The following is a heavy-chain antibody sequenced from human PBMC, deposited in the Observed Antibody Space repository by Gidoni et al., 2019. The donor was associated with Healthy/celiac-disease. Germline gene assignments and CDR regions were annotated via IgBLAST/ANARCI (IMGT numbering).Heavy chain of an antibody. V-gene: IGHV3-23*01. CDR2: ISGSGGST. D-gene: IGHD6-19*01. J-gene: IGHJ4*02. CDR3: AKAPGIAVAGTRGPFDY. CDR1: GFTFSSYA. Sequence: EVQLLESGGGLVQPGGSLRLSCAASGFTFSSYAMSWVRQAPGKGLEWVSAISGSGGSTYYADSVKGRFTISRDNSKNTLYLQMNSLRAEDTAVYYCAKAPGIAVAGTRGPFDYWGQGTLVTVSS.